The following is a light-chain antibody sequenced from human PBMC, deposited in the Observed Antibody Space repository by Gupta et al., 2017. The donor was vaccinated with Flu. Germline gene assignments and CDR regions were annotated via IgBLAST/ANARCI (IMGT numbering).Light chain of an antibody. CDR3: EQYKSYFS. CDR1: QNINTW. Sequence: IQMTQSPSTLSAAVGDRVTITCRASQNINTWLAWYQQKPRKAPKLLIYKAFILESVVPSRFSGSGSGTEFTLTISSLQPDDFATYYCEQYKSYFSFGQGTRLEIK. V-gene: IGKV1-5*03. CDR2: KAF. J-gene: IGKJ5*01.